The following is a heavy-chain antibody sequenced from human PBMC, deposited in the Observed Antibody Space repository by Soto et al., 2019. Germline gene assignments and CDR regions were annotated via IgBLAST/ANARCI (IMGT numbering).Heavy chain of an antibody. Sequence: GGSRRLSYTASGSNFNSYTINCVHQAAGNRLDWLASRRGRGYICSTDSVRGRFTISTDTAKNSMYLQINSLRAEDTAVYFCARDCSGGSCYPGMDVWGQGTTVTVSS. CDR1: GSNFNSYT. J-gene: IGHJ6*02. CDR2: RRGRGYI. V-gene: IGHV3-21*01. CDR3: ARDCSGGSCYPGMDV. D-gene: IGHD2-15*01.